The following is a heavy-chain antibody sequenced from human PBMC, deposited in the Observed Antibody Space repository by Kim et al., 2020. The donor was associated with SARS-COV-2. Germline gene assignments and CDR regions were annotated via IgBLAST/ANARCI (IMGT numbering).Heavy chain of an antibody. CDR1: GLPFSASG. J-gene: IGHJ4*02. D-gene: IGHD3-16*01. CDR2: IWSDGTKE. Sequence: GGSLRLSCAASGLPFSASGMHWVRQAPGKGLEWVAMIWSDGTKEYYADSVKGRFTISRDNSKNTVYLQMNSLRAEDTAVYYCARDKGERYSDYWGQGTLAIVS. V-gene: IGHV3-33*01. CDR3: ARDKGERYSDY.